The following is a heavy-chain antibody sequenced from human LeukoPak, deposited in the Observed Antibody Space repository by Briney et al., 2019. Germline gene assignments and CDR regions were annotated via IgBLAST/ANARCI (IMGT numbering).Heavy chain of an antibody. CDR2: IKQDGSEK. D-gene: IGHD3-10*02. V-gene: IGHV3-7*01. CDR1: GFTFSDSY. J-gene: IGHJ4*02. CDR3: ARMLRYFDY. Sequence: PGGSLRLSCAASGFTFSDSYMSWIRQAPGKGLEWVANIKQDGSEKYYVDSVKGRFTISRDNAKNSLYLQMNSLRAEDTAVYYCARMLRYFDYWGQGTLVTVSS.